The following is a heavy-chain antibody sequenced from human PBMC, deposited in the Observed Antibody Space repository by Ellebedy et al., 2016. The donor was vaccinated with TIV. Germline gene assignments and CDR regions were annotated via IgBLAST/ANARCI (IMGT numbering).Heavy chain of an antibody. CDR1: GFTFNNYD. D-gene: IGHD3-3*01. CDR3: AKDGVGCWSAYPMYYCDV. J-gene: IGHJ4*02. CDR2: ISGNGGRT. Sequence: GESLKISCSGSGFTFNNYDMHWVRQAPGKGLEYVSDISGNGGRTYYEDSVKGRFTISRDNPQHSLYLQMRSLRAEDTAVYYCAKDGVGCWSAYPMYYCDVWGQGTLVTVSS. V-gene: IGHV3-64D*09.